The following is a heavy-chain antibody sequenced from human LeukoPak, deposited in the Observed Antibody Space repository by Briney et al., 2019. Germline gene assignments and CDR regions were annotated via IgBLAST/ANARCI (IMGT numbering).Heavy chain of an antibody. CDR2: INWKGDST. J-gene: IGHJ4*02. Sequence: GGSLRLSCAASGFTFDDYGMSWVRQAAGKGLEWVSTINWKGDSTYYVDSVKGRFTISRDNAKNSLYLQMNSLRAEDTALYHCARKGVGGELGGFDYWGQGTLVTVSS. V-gene: IGHV3-20*01. D-gene: IGHD3-16*01. CDR1: GFTFDDYG. CDR3: ARKGVGGELGGFDY.